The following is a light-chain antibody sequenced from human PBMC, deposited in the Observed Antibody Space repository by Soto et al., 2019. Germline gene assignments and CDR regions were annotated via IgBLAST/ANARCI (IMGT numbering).Light chain of an antibody. J-gene: IGKJ5*01. CDR2: GAS. V-gene: IGKV3-20*01. CDR1: QSVSSAY. Sequence: EIVLTQSPGTLSLSPGERATLSCRASQSVSSAYLAWYQQKPGQAPRLLISGASSRATGIPDRFSGSGSGTEFSLTISRLEPEDFAVYYCQQYGGSVPITFGPGTRLDIK. CDR3: QQYGGSVPIT.